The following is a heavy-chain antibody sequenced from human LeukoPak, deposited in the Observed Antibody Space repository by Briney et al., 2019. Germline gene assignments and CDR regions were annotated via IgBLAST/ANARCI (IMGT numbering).Heavy chain of an antibody. CDR2: ISGSGGST. D-gene: IGHD6-13*01. J-gene: IGHJ4*02. CDR1: GFTFSSYA. V-gene: IGHV3-23*01. CDR3: ASDGSGSSWYPYYFDY. Sequence: PGGSLRLSCAASGFTFSSYAMSWVRQAPGKGLEWVSAISGSGGSTYYADSVKGRFTISRDNSKNTLYLQMGSLRAEDVAVYYCASDGSGSSWYPYYFDYWGQGTLVTVSS.